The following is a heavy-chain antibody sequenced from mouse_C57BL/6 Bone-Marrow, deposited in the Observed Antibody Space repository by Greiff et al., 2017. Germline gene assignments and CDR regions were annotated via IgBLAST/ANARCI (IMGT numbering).Heavy chain of an antibody. CDR2: IYPGSGST. J-gene: IGHJ4*01. CDR3: ARGVAICEDYDVLHAMDY. V-gene: IGHV1-55*01. CDR1: GYTFTSYW. Sequence: QVQLQQPGAELVKPGASVKMSCKASGYTFTSYWITWVKQRPGQGLEWIGDIYPGSGSTNYNEKFKSKATLTVDTSSSTAYMQLSSLTSEDSAVYYGARGVAICEDYDVLHAMDYWGQGTSVTVSS. D-gene: IGHD2-4*01.